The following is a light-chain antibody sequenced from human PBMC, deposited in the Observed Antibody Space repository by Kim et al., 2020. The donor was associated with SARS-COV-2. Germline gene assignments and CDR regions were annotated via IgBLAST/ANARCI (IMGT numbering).Light chain of an antibody. V-gene: IGLV1-44*01. Sequence: GQRVTISCSGSSSNSESNTVNWYQQLPGTAPKLLIYRNNQRPSGVPDRFSGSKSGTSASLAISGLQSEDEADYYCAAWDASLNGVVFGGGTQLTVL. CDR2: RNN. CDR3: AAWDASLNGVV. CDR1: SSNSESNT. J-gene: IGLJ2*01.